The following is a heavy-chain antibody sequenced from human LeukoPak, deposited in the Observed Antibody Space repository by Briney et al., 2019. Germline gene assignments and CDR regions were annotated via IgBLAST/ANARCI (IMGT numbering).Heavy chain of an antibody. J-gene: IGHJ4*02. V-gene: IGHV1-46*01. CDR2: INPSGGST. CDR3: ASALYDSSGYPD. CDR1: GYTFTSYY. Sequence: ASVTVSCKASGYTFTSYYMHWVRQAPGQGLEWMGIINPSGGSTSYAQKFQGRVTITADESTSTAYMELSSLRSEDTAVYYCASALYDSSGYPDWGQGTLVTVSS. D-gene: IGHD3-22*01.